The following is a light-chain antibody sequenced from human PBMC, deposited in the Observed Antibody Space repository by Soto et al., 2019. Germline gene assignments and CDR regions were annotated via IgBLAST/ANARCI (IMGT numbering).Light chain of an antibody. CDR1: SSNIGTNY. CDR3: ATRDNSLSRWV. CDR2: CND. J-gene: IGLJ3*02. V-gene: IGLV1-47*02. Sequence: QSVLTQPPSASGTPGQRVTISWSGSSSNIGTNYVYWYKQLPGTAPKLLIYCNDQRPSGVPDRLSGSKSGTSASLAISGLRSEDEADYYCATRDNSLSRWVFGGGTKLTVL.